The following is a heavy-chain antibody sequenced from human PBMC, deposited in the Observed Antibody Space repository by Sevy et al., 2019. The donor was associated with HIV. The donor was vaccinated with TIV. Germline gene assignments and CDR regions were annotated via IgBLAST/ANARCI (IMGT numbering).Heavy chain of an antibody. D-gene: IGHD3-9*01. Sequence: GGSLRLSCAASGFAFSSFEMNWVRQAPGKGLEWLSYISSSGSAIYYADTVKGRFTISRDNAKNSLYLQMNSLRAEDTAVYYCEGILRYFGLGRTRNDYWGQGTLVTVSS. J-gene: IGHJ4*02. CDR3: EGILRYFGLGRTRNDY. CDR1: GFAFSSFE. CDR2: ISSSGSAI. V-gene: IGHV3-48*03.